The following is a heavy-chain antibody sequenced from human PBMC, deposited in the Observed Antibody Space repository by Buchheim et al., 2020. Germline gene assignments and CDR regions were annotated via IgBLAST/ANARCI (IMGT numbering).Heavy chain of an antibody. D-gene: IGHD3-22*01. CDR1: GFTFSSYW. CDR2: INSDGSST. Sequence: EVQLVESGGGLVQPGGSLRLSCAASGFTFSSYWMHWVRQAPGKGLVWVSRINSDGSSTSYADSVKGRFTISRDNAKNTLSLQMNSLRAEDTAVYYCARLPRYYYDSSGYYSPDYYYYGMDVWGQGTT. J-gene: IGHJ6*02. V-gene: IGHV3-74*01. CDR3: ARLPRYYYDSSGYYSPDYYYYGMDV.